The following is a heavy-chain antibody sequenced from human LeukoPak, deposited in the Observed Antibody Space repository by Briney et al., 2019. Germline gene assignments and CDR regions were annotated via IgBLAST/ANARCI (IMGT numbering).Heavy chain of an antibody. Sequence: ASVKVSCKACGYTFTRYYMHWVRQDPGQGLEWMGIINPSGGATSYAQKFQGRVTMTRDTSTSTVYMELSSLRSEDTAVYYCARDQYSSSLRPDYWGQGTLVTLSS. V-gene: IGHV1-46*01. CDR1: GYTFTRYY. D-gene: IGHD6-6*01. J-gene: IGHJ4*02. CDR2: INPSGGAT. CDR3: ARDQYSSSLRPDY.